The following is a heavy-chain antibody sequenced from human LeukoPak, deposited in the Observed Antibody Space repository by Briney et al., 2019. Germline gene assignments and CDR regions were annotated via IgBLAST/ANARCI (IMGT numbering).Heavy chain of an antibody. CDR2: ISHGGST. J-gene: IGHJ4*02. CDR3: ARSAGWWSLDY. Sequence: SETLSLTCAVSGDSISTRNWWNWVRQRPGKGLDWIGEISHGGSTKYNPSLKNRVTISKDNSKNEFSLKLNSVTAADTAVYFCARSAGWWSLDYWGQGALVTVST. CDR1: GDSISTRNW. V-gene: IGHV4-4*02. D-gene: IGHD2-8*02.